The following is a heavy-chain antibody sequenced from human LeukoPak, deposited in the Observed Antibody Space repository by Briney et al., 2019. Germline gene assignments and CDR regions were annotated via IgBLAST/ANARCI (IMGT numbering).Heavy chain of an antibody. CDR3: ARDYDSASSPWGAFDI. CDR1: GGSISSYY. V-gene: IGHV4-59*01. J-gene: IGHJ3*02. CDR2: IYYSGST. Sequence: SETLSLTCTVSGGSISSYYWSWIRQPPGKGLEWIGYIYYSGSTNYNPSLKSRVTISVDTSKNQFSLKLSSVTAADTAVYYCARDYDSASSPWGAFDIWGQGTLVTVSS. D-gene: IGHD1-26*01.